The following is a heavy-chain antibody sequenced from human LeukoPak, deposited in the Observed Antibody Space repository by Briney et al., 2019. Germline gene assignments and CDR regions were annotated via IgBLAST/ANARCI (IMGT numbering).Heavy chain of an antibody. Sequence: SSETLSLTCSVSGGSLASYYWSWIRQPPGKGLEWIGYIYYRGTTNFNPSLKSRVTMSVDTSKEQFSLKLRSVTAADTAVYFCARHWAEMATTFFDSWGQGTLVTVSS. V-gene: IGHV4-59*08. CDR1: GGSLASYY. CDR3: ARHWAEMATTFFDS. J-gene: IGHJ4*02. CDR2: IYYRGTT. D-gene: IGHD5-24*01.